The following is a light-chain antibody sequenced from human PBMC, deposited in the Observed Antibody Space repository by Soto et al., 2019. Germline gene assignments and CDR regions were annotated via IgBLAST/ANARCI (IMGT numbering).Light chain of an antibody. CDR2: DAS. CDR3: QQRINWPLFT. V-gene: IGKV3-11*01. J-gene: IGKJ3*01. CDR1: QSVGSS. Sequence: EIVLTQSPATLSLSPGERATLSCRASQSVGSSLAWYQQKPGQAPRLLIYDASKSATGIPARFSGSGSGTDVTLSISSLEPEDFAVYYCQQRINWPLFTFGPGTKVDIK.